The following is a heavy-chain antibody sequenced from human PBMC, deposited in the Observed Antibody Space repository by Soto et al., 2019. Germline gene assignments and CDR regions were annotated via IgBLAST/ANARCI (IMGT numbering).Heavy chain of an antibody. V-gene: IGHV3-15*01. CDR1: GFTFSNAW. CDR3: GSVNPYFSGSRGHCQ. CDR2: IKKRADSGTA. J-gene: IGHJ4*02. Sequence: EVQLVQSAGGLVQPGWSLRLSCAASGFTFSNAWMNWVRQAPGTGLEWVGRIKKRADSGTADHAPPVKGRFTISRDDSSSTVYLQMNSLNTEDTAVSYCGSVNPYFSGSRGHCQWRQGTLVTVSS. D-gene: IGHD3-22*01.